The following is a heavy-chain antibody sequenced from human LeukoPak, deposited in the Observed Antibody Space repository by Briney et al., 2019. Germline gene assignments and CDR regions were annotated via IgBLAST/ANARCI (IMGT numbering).Heavy chain of an antibody. J-gene: IGHJ2*01. CDR3: AKGKDWYFDL. Sequence: GGSLRLSCAASGFTFDDYAMHWVRQAPGKGLEWVSDISWNSANIGYADSVKGRFTISRDNAKNSLYLQMNSLRAEDTALYYCAKGKDWYFDLWGRGTLATVSS. CDR1: GFTFDDYA. V-gene: IGHV3-9*01. CDR2: ISWNSANI.